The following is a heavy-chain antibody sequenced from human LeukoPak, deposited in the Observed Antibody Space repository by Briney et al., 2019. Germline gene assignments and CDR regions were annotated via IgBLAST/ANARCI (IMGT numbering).Heavy chain of an antibody. V-gene: IGHV4-34*01. D-gene: IGHD3-10*01. Sequence: SETLSLTCAVYGGSFSGYYWSWIRQPPGKGLEWIGEINHSGSTNYNPSLKSRVTISVDTSKNQFSLKLSSVTAADTAVYYCASGISMVRGVNYWGQGTLVTVSS. CDR2: INHSGST. J-gene: IGHJ4*02. CDR1: GGSFSGYY. CDR3: ASGISMVRGVNY.